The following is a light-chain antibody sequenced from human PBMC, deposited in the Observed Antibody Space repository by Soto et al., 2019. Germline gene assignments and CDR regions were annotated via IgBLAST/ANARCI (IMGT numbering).Light chain of an antibody. CDR2: EVS. CDR3: SSYAGSNLV. V-gene: IGLV2-8*01. Sequence: QSALTQPPSASGSPGQSVTISCTGTSSDVGGYNYVSWYQQHPGKAPKVMIYEVSKRPSGVPDRFSGSKSGNTASLTVSGLQAEDEADYYCSSYAGSNLVFGGGTKLTLL. CDR1: SSDVGGYNY. J-gene: IGLJ2*01.